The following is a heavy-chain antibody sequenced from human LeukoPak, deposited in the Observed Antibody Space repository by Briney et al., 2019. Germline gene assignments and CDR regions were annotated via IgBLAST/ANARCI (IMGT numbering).Heavy chain of an antibody. Sequence: GGSLRLSCAASGFTFSDVWMSWVRQAPGKGLKWVASIRQDGSDKYYADSVKGRFTISRDNAENSLYLQMNSLRAEDTAIYYCATSTAAAGTDWGQGTLVTVSS. J-gene: IGHJ4*02. CDR3: ATSTAAAGTD. D-gene: IGHD6-13*01. CDR2: IRQDGSDK. CDR1: GFTFSDVW. V-gene: IGHV3-7*03.